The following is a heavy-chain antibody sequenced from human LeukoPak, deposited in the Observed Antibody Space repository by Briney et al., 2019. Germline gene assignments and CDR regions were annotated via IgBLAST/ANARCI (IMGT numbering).Heavy chain of an antibody. CDR1: GGSFSGYY. Sequence: SETLSLTCAVYGGSFSGYYWSWIRQPPGKGLEWIGEINHSGSTNYNPSLKSRVTISVDTSKNQFSLKLSSVTAADTAVYYCARGPLNYYGSGSYYSALGYWGQGTLVTVSS. J-gene: IGHJ4*02. D-gene: IGHD3-10*01. V-gene: IGHV4-34*01. CDR3: ARGPLNYYGSGSYYSALGY. CDR2: INHSGST.